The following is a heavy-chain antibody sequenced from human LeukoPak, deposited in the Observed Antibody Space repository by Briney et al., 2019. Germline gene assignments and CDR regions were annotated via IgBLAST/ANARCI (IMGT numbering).Heavy chain of an antibody. CDR1: GYTFTSYG. J-gene: IGHJ5*02. Sequence: GASVKVSCTASGYTFTSYGISWVRQAPGQGLEWMRWNSAYNGNTNYAQKIHSRDTMTTDKSTSKTYMEQRSLRSDDAAVYYCARDGRQGYLSSWGQGTLVIVSP. D-gene: IGHD3-16*02. V-gene: IGHV1-18*01. CDR2: NSAYNGNT. CDR3: ARDGRQGYLSS.